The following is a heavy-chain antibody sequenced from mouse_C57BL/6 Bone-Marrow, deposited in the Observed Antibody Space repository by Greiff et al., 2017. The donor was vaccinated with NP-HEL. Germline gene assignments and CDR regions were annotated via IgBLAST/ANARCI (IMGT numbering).Heavy chain of an antibody. CDR1: GFSLTSYA. CDR2: IWTGGGT. V-gene: IGHV2-9-1*01. D-gene: IGHD2-4*01. Sequence: VMLVESGPGLVAPSQSLSITCTVSGFSLTSYAISWVRQPPGKGLEWLGVIWTGGGTNYNSALKSRLSISKDNSKSQVFLKMNSLQTDDTARYYCARGDYDYEDYYAMDYWGQGTSVTVSS. J-gene: IGHJ4*01. CDR3: ARGDYDYEDYYAMDY.